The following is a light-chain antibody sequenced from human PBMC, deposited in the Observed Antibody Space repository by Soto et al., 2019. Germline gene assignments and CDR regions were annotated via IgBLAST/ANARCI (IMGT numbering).Light chain of an antibody. CDR2: GAA. V-gene: IGKV3-15*01. CDR3: QQYNNWPRT. J-gene: IGKJ1*01. Sequence: EIVMTQSPATLSVSPGERATLSCRASQSVSSNLAWYQQKPGQAPRLLIYGAAPRATGIPARFSGSGSGTEFPLTLSSLQSEDFAVYYFQQYNNWPRTFGQGTKVEIK. CDR1: QSVSSN.